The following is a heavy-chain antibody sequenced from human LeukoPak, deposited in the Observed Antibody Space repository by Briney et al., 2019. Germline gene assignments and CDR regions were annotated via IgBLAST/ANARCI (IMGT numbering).Heavy chain of an antibody. D-gene: IGHD3-16*02. J-gene: IGHJ4*02. CDR2: IYHSGST. CDR1: GGSISSGGYY. Sequence: PSQTLSLTCTVSGGSISSGGYYWSWIRQPPGKGLEWIGYIYHSGSTYYNPSLKSRVTISVDRSKNQFSLKLSSVTAADTAVYYCASTRLGELSLGFDYWGQGTLVTVSS. CDR3: ASTRLGELSLGFDY. V-gene: IGHV4-30-2*01.